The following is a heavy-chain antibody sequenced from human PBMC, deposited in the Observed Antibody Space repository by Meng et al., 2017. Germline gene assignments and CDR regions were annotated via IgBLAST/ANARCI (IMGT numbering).Heavy chain of an antibody. CDR3: ARGYYFDY. CDR1: GFTFSSYW. V-gene: IGHV3-7*04. CDR2: IKQDGSEK. J-gene: IGHJ4*02. Sequence: GESLKISCAASGFTFSSYWMSWVRQAPGKGLEWVANIKQDGSEKYYVDSVKGRFTISRDNAKNSLYLQMNSLRAEDTAVYSCARGYYFDYWGQGTRVTVSS.